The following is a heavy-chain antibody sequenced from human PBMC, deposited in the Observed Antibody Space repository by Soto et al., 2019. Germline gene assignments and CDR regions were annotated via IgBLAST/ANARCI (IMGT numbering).Heavy chain of an antibody. D-gene: IGHD6-6*01. J-gene: IGHJ6*03. CDR2: ISAYNGKT. CDR1: GYTFTSYG. Sequence: QVQLVQSGAEVKKPGASVKVSCKASGYTFTSYGISWVRQAPGQGLEWMGWISAYNGKTNYAQKLQGRVNMTTDTSTSTAYIEMRSLTSDDKAVYYCARVSDIAAATYYYYYMDVSGKWTTVTVYS. CDR3: ARVSDIAAATYYYYYMDV. V-gene: IGHV1-18*01.